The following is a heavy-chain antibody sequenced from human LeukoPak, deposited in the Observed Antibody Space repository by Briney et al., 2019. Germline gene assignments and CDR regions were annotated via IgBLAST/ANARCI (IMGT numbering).Heavy chain of an antibody. CDR3: ARASGYSYGFRSDY. Sequence: ASVKVSCKAFGYTFTSYDINWVRQAPGQGLEWMGGIIPIFGTANYAQKFQGRVTITADESTSTAYMELSSLRSEDTAVYYCARASGYSYGFRSDYWGQGTLVTVSS. J-gene: IGHJ4*02. D-gene: IGHD5-18*01. V-gene: IGHV1-69*13. CDR2: IIPIFGTA. CDR1: GYTFTSYD.